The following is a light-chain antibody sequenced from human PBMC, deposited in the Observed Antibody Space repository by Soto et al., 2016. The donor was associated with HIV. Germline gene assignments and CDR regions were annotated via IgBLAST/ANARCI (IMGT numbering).Light chain of an antibody. CDR2: AAS. J-gene: IGKJ3*01. CDR3: QQSYSTLFT. V-gene: IGKV1-39*01. CDR1: QSISSH. Sequence: DIQMTQSPSSLSASVGDRVTIPCRASQSISSHLNWYQQKPGKAPKLLIYAASSLQSGVPSRFSGSGSGTDFTLTISSLQPEDFATYYCQQSYSTLFTFGLGPKWIS.